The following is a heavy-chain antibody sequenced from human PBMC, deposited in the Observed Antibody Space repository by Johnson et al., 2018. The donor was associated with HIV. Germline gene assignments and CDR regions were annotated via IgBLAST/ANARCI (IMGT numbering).Heavy chain of an antibody. CDR1: GFTFSNAW. Sequence: VQLVESGGGLVKPGGSLRLSCAASGFTFSNAWMSWVRQAPGKGLEWVGRIKSKADGGTIDYAAPVKGRFTISRDDSENTLYLQMNSLRAEDTAVYYCAKDPGWFGEPGDAFDIWGQGTMVTVSS. CDR3: AKDPGWFGEPGDAFDI. V-gene: IGHV3-15*01. D-gene: IGHD3-10*01. CDR2: IKSKADGGTI. J-gene: IGHJ3*02.